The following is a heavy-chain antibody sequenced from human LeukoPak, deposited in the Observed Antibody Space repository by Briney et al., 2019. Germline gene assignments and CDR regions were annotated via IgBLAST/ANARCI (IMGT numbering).Heavy chain of an antibody. CDR2: ISGSGGST. CDR1: GLTVNSNY. J-gene: IGHJ4*02. V-gene: IGHV3-23*01. Sequence: GGSLRLSCAVSGLTVNSNYMTWVRQAPGKGLEWVSAISGSGGSTYYADSVKGRFTISRDNSKNTLYLQMNSLRAEDTAVYYCASGITGTTSAFDYWGQGTLVTVSS. D-gene: IGHD1-7*01. CDR3: ASGITGTTSAFDY.